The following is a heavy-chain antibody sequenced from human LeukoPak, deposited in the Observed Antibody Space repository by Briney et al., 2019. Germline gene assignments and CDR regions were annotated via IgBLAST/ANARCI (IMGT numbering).Heavy chain of an antibody. V-gene: IGHV1-69*13. CDR2: IIPIFGTA. J-gene: IGHJ5*02. D-gene: IGHD3-16*01. Sequence: SVKVSCKASGGTFSSYAIGWVRQAPGQGLEWMGGIIPIFGTANYAQKFQGRVTITADESTSTAYMELSSLRSEDTAVYYCAAGGGRGTYWFDPWGQGTLVTVSS. CDR1: GGTFSSYA. CDR3: AAGGGRGTYWFDP.